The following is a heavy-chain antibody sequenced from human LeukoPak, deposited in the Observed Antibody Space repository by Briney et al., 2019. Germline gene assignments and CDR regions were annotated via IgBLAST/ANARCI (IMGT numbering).Heavy chain of an antibody. CDR2: IYYSGST. Sequence: SETLSLTRTVSGGSISSYYWSWIRQPPGKGLEWIGYIYYSGSTNYNPSLKSRVTISVDTSKNQCSLKLSSVTAADTAVYYCARGQVATAIIDYWGQGTLVTVSS. J-gene: IGHJ4*02. CDR3: ARGQVATAIIDY. CDR1: GGSISSYY. V-gene: IGHV4-59*01. D-gene: IGHD2-21*02.